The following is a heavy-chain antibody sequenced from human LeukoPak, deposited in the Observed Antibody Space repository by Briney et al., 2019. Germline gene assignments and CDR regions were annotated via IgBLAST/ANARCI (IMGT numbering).Heavy chain of an antibody. D-gene: IGHD6-19*01. CDR3: ARDLDGYSSLNYFDY. Sequence: PGGSLRLSCAASGFTFSDYYMSWIRQAPGKGLEWVSYISSSSSYTNYADSVKGRFTISRDNAKNSLYLQMNSLRAEDTAVYNCARDLDGYSSLNYFDYWGQGTLVTVSS. J-gene: IGHJ4*02. CDR1: GFTFSDYY. V-gene: IGHV3-11*06. CDR2: ISSSSSYT.